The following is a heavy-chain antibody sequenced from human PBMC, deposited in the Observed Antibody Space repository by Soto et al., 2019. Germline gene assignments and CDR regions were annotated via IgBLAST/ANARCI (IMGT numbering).Heavy chain of an antibody. CDR3: ARSYSNYEYYFDY. CDR2: ISSSSSTI. J-gene: IGHJ4*02. D-gene: IGHD4-4*01. CDR1: GFTFSSYS. V-gene: IGHV3-48*02. Sequence: EVQLVESGGGLVQPGGSLRLSCAASGFTFSSYSMNWVRQAPGKGLEWVSYISSSSSTIYYADSVKGRFTISRDNAKNSLYLQMNSLRDEDTAVYYCARSYSNYEYYFDYWDQGTLVTVSS.